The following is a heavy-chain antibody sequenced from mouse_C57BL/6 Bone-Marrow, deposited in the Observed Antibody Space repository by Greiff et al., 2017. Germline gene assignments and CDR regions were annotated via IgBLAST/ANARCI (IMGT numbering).Heavy chain of an antibody. CDR3: ARYDGYYVPVAY. V-gene: IGHV1-63*01. Sequence: VQLQQSGAELVRPGTSVKMSCKASGYTFTNYWIGWAKQRPGHGLEWIGDIYPGGGYTNYNEKFKGTATLTADKSSSTAYMQFSSLTSEDSAIYDCARYDGYYVPVAYWGQGTLVTVSA. CDR1: GYTFTNYW. D-gene: IGHD2-3*01. J-gene: IGHJ3*01. CDR2: IYPGGGYT.